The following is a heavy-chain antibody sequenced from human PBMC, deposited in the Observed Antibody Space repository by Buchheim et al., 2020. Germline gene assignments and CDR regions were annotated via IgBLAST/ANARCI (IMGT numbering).Heavy chain of an antibody. Sequence: QVQLVQSGAEVKKPGASVKVSCKASGYSFTSYSMHWVRQAPGQGLEWMGIINPSGGGTSYPQKFQGRVTVTRDTPTSTDYMELSSLRSEDTAVYYCARGPRDTAMVKPLDYWGQGTL. V-gene: IGHV1-46*03. J-gene: IGHJ4*02. CDR1: GYSFTSYS. D-gene: IGHD5-18*01. CDR3: ARGPRDTAMVKPLDY. CDR2: INPSGGGT.